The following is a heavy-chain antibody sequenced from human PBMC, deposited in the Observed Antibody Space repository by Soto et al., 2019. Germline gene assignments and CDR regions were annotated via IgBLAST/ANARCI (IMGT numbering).Heavy chain of an antibody. CDR2: ISSSSSYI. CDR1: GFTFSSYS. CDR3: ARDLVKPTLYSGYERDGY. J-gene: IGHJ4*02. D-gene: IGHD5-12*01. Sequence: GGSLRLSCAASGFTFSSYSMNWVRQAPGKGLEWVSSISSSSSYIYYADSVKGRFTISRDNAKNSLYLQMNSLRAEDTAVYYCARDLVKPTLYSGYERDGYWGQGTLVTVSS. V-gene: IGHV3-21*01.